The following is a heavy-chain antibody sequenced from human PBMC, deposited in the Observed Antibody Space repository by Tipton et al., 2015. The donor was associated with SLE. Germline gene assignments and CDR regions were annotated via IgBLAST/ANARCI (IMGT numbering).Heavy chain of an antibody. V-gene: IGHV4-59*01. CDR1: GGSMSTYY. CDR3: ARYSLTNWHLDL. J-gene: IGHJ2*01. D-gene: IGHD2-15*01. CDR2: IYYSGGT. Sequence: TLSLTCTVSGGSMSTYYWSWIRLPPGKGLEWIGYIYYSGGTSYNPSLNSRVTISVDTSRNQFSLKLTSVTAACSAVYYCARYSLTNWHLDLGGRGTLVTVSS.